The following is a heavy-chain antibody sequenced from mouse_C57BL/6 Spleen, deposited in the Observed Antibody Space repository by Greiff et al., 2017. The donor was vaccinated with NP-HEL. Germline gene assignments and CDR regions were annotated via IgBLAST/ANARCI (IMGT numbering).Heavy chain of an antibody. V-gene: IGHV5-15*01. D-gene: IGHD2-4*01. CDR2: ISNLAYSI. CDR3: ASLYYDYPWFAY. CDR1: GFTFSDYG. Sequence: EVMLVESGGGLVQPGGSLKLSCAASGFTFSDYGMAWVRQAPRKGPEWVAFISNLAYSIYYADTVTGRFTISRENAKNTLYLEMSSLRSEDTAMYYCASLYYDYPWFAYWGQGTLVTVSA. J-gene: IGHJ3*01.